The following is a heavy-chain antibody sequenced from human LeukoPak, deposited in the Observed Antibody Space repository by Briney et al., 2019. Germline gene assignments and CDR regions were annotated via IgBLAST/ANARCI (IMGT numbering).Heavy chain of an antibody. J-gene: IGHJ6*03. CDR1: GGSVSSYY. D-gene: IGHD5-18*01. V-gene: IGHV4-59*02. CDR2: ISYSGST. Sequence: PSETLSLTCTVSGGSVSSYYWSWIRQPPGKGLEWIGYISYSGSTNYNPSLKSRVTISVDTSKNQFSLKLTSVTAADTAVYYCARTTEGGYTYDYFYYYYMDVWGKGTTVTISS. CDR3: ARTTEGGYTYDYFYYYYMDV.